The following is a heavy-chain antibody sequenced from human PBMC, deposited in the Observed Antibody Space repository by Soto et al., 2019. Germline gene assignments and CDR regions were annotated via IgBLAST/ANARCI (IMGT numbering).Heavy chain of an antibody. J-gene: IGHJ4*02. V-gene: IGHV3-23*01. Sequence: EVQLLESGGGLVQPGGSLRLSCAASGFTFSSYAMSWVRQAPGKGLEWVSAISGSGGSTYYADSVKGRFTISRDNSKNTLYLQMNSLRAEDTAVYYCAKDLSPTTVVTPYCDYWGQGTLVTVSS. CDR1: GFTFSSYA. CDR2: ISGSGGST. D-gene: IGHD4-17*01. CDR3: AKDLSPTTVVTPYCDY.